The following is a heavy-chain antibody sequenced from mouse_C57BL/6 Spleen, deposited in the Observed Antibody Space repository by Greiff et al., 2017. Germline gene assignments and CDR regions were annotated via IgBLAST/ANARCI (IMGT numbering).Heavy chain of an antibody. CDR1: GYAFSSSW. Sequence: QVQLKESGPELVKPGASVKISCKASGYAFSSSWMNWVKQRPGKGLEWIGRIYPGDGDTNYNGKVKGKATLTADKASSTAYMQLSSLTSEDAAVYFCARKEGGAWFAYWGQGTLVTVSA. V-gene: IGHV1-82*01. CDR3: ARKEGGAWFAY. CDR2: IYPGDGDT. J-gene: IGHJ3*01.